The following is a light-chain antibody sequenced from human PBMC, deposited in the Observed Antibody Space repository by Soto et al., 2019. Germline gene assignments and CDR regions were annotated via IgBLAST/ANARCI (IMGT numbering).Light chain of an antibody. V-gene: IGKV3-20*01. CDR2: GAS. Sequence: EIVLTQSPGTLSLSPGERATLSCRASQSVSSSYLAWYQQKPGQAPRLLIYGASSSATGIPDRFSGSGSGTDFTLTISRLEPEDFAEYYCQQYGSSRTFGQGTKVEIK. CDR1: QSVSSSY. CDR3: QQYGSSRT. J-gene: IGKJ1*01.